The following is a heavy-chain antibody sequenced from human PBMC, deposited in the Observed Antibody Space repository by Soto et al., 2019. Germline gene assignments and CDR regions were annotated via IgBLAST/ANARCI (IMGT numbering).Heavy chain of an antibody. CDR3: ARVALVGGDYLFDS. J-gene: IGHJ4*02. D-gene: IGHD4-17*01. V-gene: IGHV4-4*07. CDR2: IYRRRSSDTS. CDR1: GGSISTYY. Sequence: PSETLSLTCRASGGSISTYYWSWIRQPAGKGLEWIGRIYRRRSSDTSTYNPSLESRVAMSVDTSQNQFSLKLNSVTSADTAVYYCARVALVGGDYLFDSWGQGILVTVSS.